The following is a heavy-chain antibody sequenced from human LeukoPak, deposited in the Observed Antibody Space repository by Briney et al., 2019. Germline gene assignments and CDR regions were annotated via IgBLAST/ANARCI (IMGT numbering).Heavy chain of an antibody. CDR3: AKNYGDYANWFDP. Sequence: SETLSLTCTVSGGSISSYYWSWIRQPPGKGLEWIVYIYYSGSTNYNPSLKSRVTISVDTSKNQFSLKLSSVTAADTAVYYCAKNYGDYANWFDPWGQGTLVTVSS. D-gene: IGHD4-17*01. CDR2: IYYSGST. CDR1: GGSISSYY. V-gene: IGHV4-59*01. J-gene: IGHJ5*02.